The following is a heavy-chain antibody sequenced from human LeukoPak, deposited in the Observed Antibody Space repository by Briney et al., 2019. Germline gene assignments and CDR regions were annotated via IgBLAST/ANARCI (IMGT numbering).Heavy chain of an antibody. D-gene: IGHD2-15*01. CDR3: ARERYCSGGSCYGYYYYMDV. J-gene: IGHJ6*03. CDR2: ISSSSTI. CDR1: GFTFSSYS. Sequence: GGSLRLSCAASGFTFSSYSMNWVRQAPGKGLEWVSYISSSSTIYYADSVKGRFTISRDNAKNSLYLQMNSLRAEDTAVYYCARERYCSGGSCYGYYYYMDVWGKGTTVTVSS. V-gene: IGHV3-48*01.